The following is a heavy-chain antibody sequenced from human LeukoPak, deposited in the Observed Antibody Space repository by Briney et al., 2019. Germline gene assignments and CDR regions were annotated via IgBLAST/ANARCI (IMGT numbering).Heavy chain of an antibody. CDR1: GFTFRRYA. D-gene: IGHD2-2*01. J-gene: IGHJ6*02. V-gene: IGHV3-23*01. CDR3: AKDGCSSTSCYYDYYYGMDV. Sequence: GGSLRLSCAASGFTFRRYAMNWVRQAPGKGLEWVSAISGSGGSTYYADSVKGRFTISRDNSKNTLYLQMNSLRAEDTAVYYCAKDGCSSTSCYYDYYYGMDVWGQGTTVTVSS. CDR2: ISGSGGST.